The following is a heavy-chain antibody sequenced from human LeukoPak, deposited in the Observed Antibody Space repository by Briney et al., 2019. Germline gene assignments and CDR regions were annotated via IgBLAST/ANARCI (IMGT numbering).Heavy chain of an antibody. CDR2: IWYDGSDK. V-gene: IGHV3-33*01. CDR1: GFTFSSYG. J-gene: IGHJ4*02. D-gene: IGHD5-12*01. CDR3: ARKYGGYADY. Sequence: QPGGSLRLSCAASGFTFSSYGMHWVRQAPGKGLEWVAVIWYDGSDKYYADSVKGRFTISRDNGKNSLYLQMNSLRDEDTAVYYCARKYGGYADYWGQGTLVTVSS.